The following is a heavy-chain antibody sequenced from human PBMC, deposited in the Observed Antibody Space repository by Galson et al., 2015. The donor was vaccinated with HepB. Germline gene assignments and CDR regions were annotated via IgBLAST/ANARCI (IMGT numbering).Heavy chain of an antibody. Sequence: SLRLSCAASGFTFSSYWMHWVRQGPGKGLVWVSRINKDGSSTTYADSVKGRFTISRDNAKNTLYLQMNRLRAEDTAVYYCASADGGNTYYSWWGQGTLVTVSS. CDR1: GFTFSSYW. CDR2: INKDGSST. CDR3: ASADGGNTYYSW. J-gene: IGHJ4*02. D-gene: IGHD1/OR15-1a*01. V-gene: IGHV3-74*01.